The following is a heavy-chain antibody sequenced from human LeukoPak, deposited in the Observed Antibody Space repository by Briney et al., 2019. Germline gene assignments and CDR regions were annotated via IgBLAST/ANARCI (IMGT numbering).Heavy chain of an antibody. CDR1: GFSFDDYG. D-gene: IGHD3-10*01. CDR3: ARAGAMVRDYMDV. CDR2: INWNGGST. J-gene: IGHJ6*03. Sequence: GGSLRLSCAASGFSFDDYGMSWVRQTPGKGLEWVAGINWNGGSTSYVDSVKGRITISRDNAKNSLYLQMNSLRAEDMALYYCARAGAMVRDYMDVWGKGTTVTISS. V-gene: IGHV3-20*04.